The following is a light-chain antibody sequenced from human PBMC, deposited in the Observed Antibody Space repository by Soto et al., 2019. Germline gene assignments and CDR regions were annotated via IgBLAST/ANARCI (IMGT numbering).Light chain of an antibody. J-gene: IGLJ3*02. CDR1: SYNDGGHY. V-gene: IGLV1-51*02. CDR3: GTWDNSVTGGRAV. Sequence: QSVLTQPPSVSATPGRTVTVSCSGTSYNDGGHYVSWYQRFPGTAPRLLIFDGNKRLSGIPDRCSGGKSGTSATLGITGLQTGDEAIYYCGTWDNSVTGGRAVFGGGTKVTVL. CDR2: DGN.